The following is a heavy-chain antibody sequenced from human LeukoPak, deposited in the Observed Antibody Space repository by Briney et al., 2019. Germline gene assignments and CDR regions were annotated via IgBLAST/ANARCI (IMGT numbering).Heavy chain of an antibody. CDR3: ASMNGHAFDI. D-gene: IGHD2-8*01. CDR1: GFTLSSYW. V-gene: IGHV3-74*01. Sequence: GGSLRLSCAASGFTLSSYWMHWVRQAPGQGLVWVSGINSDGGSTRYTDSVEGRFIITRDNAKNMLYLQMNSLRAEDTAVYYCASMNGHAFDIWGQGTRVTVS. J-gene: IGHJ3*02. CDR2: INSDGGST.